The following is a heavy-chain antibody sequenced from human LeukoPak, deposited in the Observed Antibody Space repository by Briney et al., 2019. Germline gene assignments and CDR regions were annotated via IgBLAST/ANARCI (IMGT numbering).Heavy chain of an antibody. CDR1: GGSFSGYY. Sequence: PSETLSLTCAVYGGSFSGYYWNWIRQPPGKGLEWIGEINHSGSTNYNPSLKSRVTISVDTSKNQFSLKLRAVTAADTAVYYCARRLVAYDFWSGYLYYFQHWRQGPLVTVSS. CDR2: INHSGST. V-gene: IGHV4-34*01. CDR3: ARRLVAYDFWSGYLYYFQH. J-gene: IGHJ1*01. D-gene: IGHD3-3*01.